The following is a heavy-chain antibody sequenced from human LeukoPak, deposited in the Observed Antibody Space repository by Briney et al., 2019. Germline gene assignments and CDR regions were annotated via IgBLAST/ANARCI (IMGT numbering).Heavy chain of an antibody. J-gene: IGHJ6*03. V-gene: IGHV3-48*03. Sequence: GGSLRLSCAASGFTFSSYEMNWVRQAPGKGLEWVSYISSSGSTIYYADSVKGRFTISRDNAKNSLYLQMNSLRAEDTAVYYCARAGGPVFDYYYYYMDVWGKGTTVTISS. CDR2: ISSSGSTI. D-gene: IGHD3-10*01. CDR1: GFTFSSYE. CDR3: ARAGGPVFDYYYYYMDV.